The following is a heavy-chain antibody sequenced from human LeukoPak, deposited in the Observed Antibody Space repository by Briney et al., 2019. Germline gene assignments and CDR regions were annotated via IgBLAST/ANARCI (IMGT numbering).Heavy chain of an antibody. CDR3: ARGYDY. CDR2: ISSGGSTI. D-gene: IGHD1-26*01. V-gene: IGHV3-48*02. J-gene: IGHJ4*02. CDR1: GFTFSSYW. Sequence: GGSLTLSCAASGFTFSSYWMHWVRQAPGKGLEWVSYISSGGSTIYYADSVKGRFTISRDNAKNSLYLQMNSLRDEDTAVYYCARGYDYWGQGTLVTVSS.